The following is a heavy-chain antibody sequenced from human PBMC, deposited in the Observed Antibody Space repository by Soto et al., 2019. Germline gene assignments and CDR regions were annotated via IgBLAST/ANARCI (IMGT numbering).Heavy chain of an antibody. CDR1: GFTFSSYA. V-gene: IGHV3-23*01. J-gene: IGHJ4*02. D-gene: IGHD4-17*01. CDR2: ISGSGGST. CDR3: ARRFYGHADAFDY. Sequence: PGGSLRLSCAASGFTFSSYAMSWVRQAPGKGLEWVSAISGSGGSTDYADSVKGRFTISRDNSKNTLYLQMNSLRAEDTAVYYCARRFYGHADAFDYWGQGTLVTVSS.